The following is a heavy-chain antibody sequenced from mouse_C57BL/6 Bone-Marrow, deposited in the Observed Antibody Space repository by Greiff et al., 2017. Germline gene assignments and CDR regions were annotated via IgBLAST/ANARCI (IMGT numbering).Heavy chain of an antibody. D-gene: IGHD3-2*02. CDR3: ARAELRLRYYFDY. J-gene: IGHJ2*01. CDR1: GYAFTNYL. Sequence: VQLQQSGAELVRPGTSVKVSCKASGYAFTNYLIEWVKQRPGQGLEWIGVINPGSGGTNYNEKFKGKATLTADKSSSTAYMQLSSLTSEDAAVYFCARAELRLRYYFDYWGQGTTLTVSS. CDR2: INPGSGGT. V-gene: IGHV1-54*01.